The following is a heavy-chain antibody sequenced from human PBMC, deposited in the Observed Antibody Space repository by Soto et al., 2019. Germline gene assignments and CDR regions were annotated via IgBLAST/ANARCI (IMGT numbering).Heavy chain of an antibody. CDR3: ARSWNYYYGMDV. CDR1: GFTVSSNY. J-gene: IGHJ6*02. D-gene: IGHD5-12*01. V-gene: IGHV3-53*01. CDR2: IYSGGST. Sequence: RGSLRLSCAASGFTVSSNYMSWVRQAPGKGLEWVSVIYSGGSTYYADSVRGRFTISRDNSKNTLYLQMNSLRAEDTAVYYCARSWNYYYGMDVWGQGTTVTVSS.